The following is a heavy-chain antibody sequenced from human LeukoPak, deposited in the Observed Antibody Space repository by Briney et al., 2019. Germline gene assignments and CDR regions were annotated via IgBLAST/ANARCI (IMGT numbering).Heavy chain of an antibody. CDR1: GGSFIGYY. D-gene: IGHD5-18*01. CDR2: IDHSGST. J-gene: IGHJ6*02. CDR3: ARGRGSHGYPPHHGMDV. V-gene: IGHV4-34*01. Sequence: SETLSLTCAVYGGSFIGYYWTWTRQPPGKGLEWIGEIDHSGSTNYNPSLKSPVTISVDTSKNQFSLRLSSVTATDTAVYYCARGRGSHGYPPHHGMDVWGQGTTVTVSS.